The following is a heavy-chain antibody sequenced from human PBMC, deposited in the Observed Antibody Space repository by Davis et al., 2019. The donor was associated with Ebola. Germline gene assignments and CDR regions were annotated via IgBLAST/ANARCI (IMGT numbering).Heavy chain of an antibody. CDR3: AKDTSNIWFDI. CDR2: LGTSADT. J-gene: IGHJ3*02. V-gene: IGHV3-53*01. Sequence: PSETLSLTCAVSGDSISSRNWWSWVRQAPGKGLEWVSTLGTSADTYYADSVKGRFTISRDNSKNTLYLQMNGLRVEDTAIYYCAKDTSNIWFDIWGQGTNVTVSS. D-gene: IGHD1-26*01. CDR1: GDSISSRNW.